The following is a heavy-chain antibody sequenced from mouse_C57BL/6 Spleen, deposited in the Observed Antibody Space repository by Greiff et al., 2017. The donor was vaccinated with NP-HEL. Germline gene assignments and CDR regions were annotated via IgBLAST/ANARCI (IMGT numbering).Heavy chain of an antibody. V-gene: IGHV1-64*01. CDR2: IHPNSGST. Sequence: QVQLQQSGAELVKPGASVKLSCKASGYTFTSYWMHWVKQRPGQGLEWIGMIHPNSGSTNYNEKFKSKATLTVDKSSSTAYMQLSSLTSEDSAVYYCARRWDCYAMDYWGQGTSVTVSS. CDR3: ARRWDCYAMDY. CDR1: GYTFTSYW. D-gene: IGHD4-1*01. J-gene: IGHJ4*01.